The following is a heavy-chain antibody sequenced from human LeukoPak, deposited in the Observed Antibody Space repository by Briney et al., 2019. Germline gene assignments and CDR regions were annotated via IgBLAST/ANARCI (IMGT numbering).Heavy chain of an antibody. CDR2: IYYSGST. CDR1: GGSISSSNW. Sequence: TSGTLSLTCAVSGGSISSSNWWSWIRQPPGKGLEWIGYIYYSGSTYYNPSLKSRVSISVDTSKNQFSLKLSSVTAADTAVYYCARDDFGSSTFYGMDVWGQGTTVTVSS. J-gene: IGHJ6*02. D-gene: IGHD2-2*01. CDR3: ARDDFGSSTFYGMDV. V-gene: IGHV4-30-4*01.